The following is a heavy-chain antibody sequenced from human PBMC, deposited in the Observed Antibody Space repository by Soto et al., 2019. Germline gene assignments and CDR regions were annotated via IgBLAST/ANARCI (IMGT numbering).Heavy chain of an antibody. J-gene: IGHJ4*01. D-gene: IGHD3-16*02. CDR1: GFSYTTYW. CDR2: INQAGSQR. V-gene: IGHV3-7*01. Sequence: GGSLRLTCAASGFSYTTYWMSWVRQAPGKGLEWVANINQAGSQRLYADSVRRRFTISRDNTKKSVYLQMNSLRAEDTAVYFCGRAFRYRGNSHPNFDFWRHGSPVTVSS. CDR3: GRAFRYRGNSHPNFDF.